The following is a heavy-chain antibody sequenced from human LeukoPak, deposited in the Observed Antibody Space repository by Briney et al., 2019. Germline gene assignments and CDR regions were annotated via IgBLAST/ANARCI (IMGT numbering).Heavy chain of an antibody. CDR2: INPNSGGT. CDR1: GYTFTGYY. D-gene: IGHD1-14*01. Sequence: ASVKVSCEASGYTFTGYYMHWVRQAPGQGLEWMGWINPNSGGTNYAQKFQGRVTMTRDTSISTAYMELSRLRSDDTAVYYCARWAGSAGYYYYYMDVWGKGTTVTVSS. J-gene: IGHJ6*03. CDR3: ARWAGSAGYYYYYMDV. V-gene: IGHV1-2*02.